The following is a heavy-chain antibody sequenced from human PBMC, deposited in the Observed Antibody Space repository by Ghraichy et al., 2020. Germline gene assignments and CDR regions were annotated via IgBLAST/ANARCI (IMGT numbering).Heavy chain of an antibody. V-gene: IGHV4-59*01. CDR1: GGSISSYY. D-gene: IGHD2-15*01. CDR2: IYYSGST. J-gene: IGHJ6*02. Sequence: SETLSLTCTVSGGSISSYYWSWIRQPPGKGLEWIGYIYYSGSTNYNPSLKSRVTISVDTSKNQFSLKLSSVTAADTAVYYCARGRGHCSGGSCSYYYYGMDVWGQGTTVTVSS. CDR3: ARGRGHCSGGSCSYYYYGMDV.